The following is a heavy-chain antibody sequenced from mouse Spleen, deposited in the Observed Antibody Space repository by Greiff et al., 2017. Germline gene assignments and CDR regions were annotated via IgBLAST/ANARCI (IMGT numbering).Heavy chain of an antibody. D-gene: IGHD2-2*01. Sequence: EVQLVESGGGLVKPGGSLKLSCAASGFTFSSYAMSWVRQTPEKRLEWVAYISSGSSTIYYADTVKGRFTISRDNPKKTLFLQMTSLRSEDTAMYYCARSGGYDSWFAYWGQGTLVTVSA. CDR1: GFTFSSYA. CDR3: ARSGGYDSWFAY. CDR2: ISSGSSTI. J-gene: IGHJ3*01. V-gene: IGHV5-17*02.